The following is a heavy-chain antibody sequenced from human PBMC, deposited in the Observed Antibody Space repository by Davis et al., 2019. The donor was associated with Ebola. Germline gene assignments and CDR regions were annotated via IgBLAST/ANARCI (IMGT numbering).Heavy chain of an antibody. CDR2: IYSGDSDT. J-gene: IGHJ3*02. Sequence: GGSLRLSCQGFGYSFTNYWIGWVRRMPGKGLEWMGIIYSGDSDTRYSPTFRGQVIISADKSMKTAFLQWSSLKASDSGMYYCASLRRTITGMDDGFDIWGEGTMVTVSS. V-gene: IGHV5-51*01. D-gene: IGHD2-8*02. CDR3: ASLRRTITGMDDGFDI. CDR1: GYSFTNYW.